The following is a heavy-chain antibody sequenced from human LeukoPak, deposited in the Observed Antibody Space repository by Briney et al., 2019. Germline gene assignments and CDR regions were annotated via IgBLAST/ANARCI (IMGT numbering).Heavy chain of an antibody. J-gene: IGHJ3*02. CDR3: VRVISGCYAFDI. CDR1: GFIISDHY. V-gene: IGHV3-72*01. D-gene: IGHD1-26*01. CDR2: SRNKANSYTT. Sequence: RGSLRLSCAASGFIISDHYMDWVRQAPGKGLYWVGRSRNKANSYTTEYAASVKGRFTISRDDSKNSLYLQMSSLKTEDTAVYYSVRVISGCYAFDIWGQGTMVTVSS.